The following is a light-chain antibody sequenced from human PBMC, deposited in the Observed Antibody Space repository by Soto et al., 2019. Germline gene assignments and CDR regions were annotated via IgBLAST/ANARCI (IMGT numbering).Light chain of an antibody. V-gene: IGKV1-5*01. J-gene: IGKJ1*01. CDR3: QQYNSYSPT. CDR2: DAS. CDR1: QSISSW. Sequence: GDRVTITCRASQSISSWLAWYQQKPGKAPKLLIYDASSLESGVPSRFSGSGSGTEFTLTISSLQPDDFATYYCQQYNSYSPTFXQGTKVDIK.